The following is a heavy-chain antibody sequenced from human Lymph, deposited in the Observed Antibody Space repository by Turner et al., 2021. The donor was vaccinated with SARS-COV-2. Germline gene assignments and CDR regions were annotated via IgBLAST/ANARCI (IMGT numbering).Heavy chain of an antibody. V-gene: IGHV3-33*01. Sequence: QVQLVESGGGVVQHGRSLRLSCAASGFTFSSYGMHWVRQAPGKGLGWVAVICDDGSNKDYANSVKGRFTIARDNSRNTLYLQMNCQRAEYTAVYCCAGDWGVVAAGKAYYYGMDVWGQGTTVTVSS. CDR1: GFTFSSYG. D-gene: IGHD2-15*01. CDR3: AGDWGVVAAGKAYYYGMDV. J-gene: IGHJ6*02. CDR2: ICDDGSNK.